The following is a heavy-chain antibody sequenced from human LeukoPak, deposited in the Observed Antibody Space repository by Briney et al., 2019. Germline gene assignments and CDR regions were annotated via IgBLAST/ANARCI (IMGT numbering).Heavy chain of an antibody. V-gene: IGHV4-34*04. J-gene: IGHJ4*02. CDR1: GGSS. Sequence: SETLSPTCDVYGGSSWSWIRQPPGKGLEWIGEVNHSGATNIKSSLKSRATISLDTSKNQFSLRLRSVAAADTAMYYCARVERSFFYDSRGSGYSYYFDSWGQGSLVTVSS. CDR3: ARVERSFFYDSRGSGYSYYFDS. CDR2: VNHSGAT. D-gene: IGHD3-22*01.